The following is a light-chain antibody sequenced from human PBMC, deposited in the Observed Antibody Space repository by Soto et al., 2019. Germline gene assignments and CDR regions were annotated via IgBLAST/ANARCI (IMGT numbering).Light chain of an antibody. CDR1: QSVNSNY. J-gene: IGKJ1*01. CDR2: GIS. CDR3: QQYSTSQWT. Sequence: EIVMTKSPATLSVSKGERATLSCRASQSVNSNYLAWYQQKPGQAPRLLIYGISKRATDIPDRFSGSGSGTEFTLTISRLEPEDFAVYHCQQYSTSQWTFGQGTKVDIK. V-gene: IGKV3-20*01.